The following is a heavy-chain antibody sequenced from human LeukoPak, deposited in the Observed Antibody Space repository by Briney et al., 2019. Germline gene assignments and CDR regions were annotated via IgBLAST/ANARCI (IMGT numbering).Heavy chain of an antibody. V-gene: IGHV4-59*08. Sequence: SETLSLTCTVSGASVSSYYWSWIRQPPGKGLEWIGHIHFSGSTNYNPSLKSRVTISVDNSKNQFSLKLTSVTAADTAVFYCARLVGSSWLALDYWGQGTLVTVPS. D-gene: IGHD6-13*01. CDR1: GASVSSYY. CDR3: ARLVGSSWLALDY. J-gene: IGHJ4*02. CDR2: IHFSGST.